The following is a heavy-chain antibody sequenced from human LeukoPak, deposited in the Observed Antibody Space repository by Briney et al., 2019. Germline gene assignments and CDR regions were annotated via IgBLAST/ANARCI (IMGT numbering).Heavy chain of an antibody. CDR2: ISSSGSTI. Sequence: GGSLRLSCAASGFTFSDYYMSWIRQAPGKGLEWVSYISSSGSTIYYADSVKGRFTISRDNAKNSLYLQMNSLRAEDTAVYYCARVVPAAIDAFDIWGQGTMVTVSS. V-gene: IGHV3-11*04. J-gene: IGHJ3*02. CDR3: ARVVPAAIDAFDI. D-gene: IGHD2-2*01. CDR1: GFTFSDYY.